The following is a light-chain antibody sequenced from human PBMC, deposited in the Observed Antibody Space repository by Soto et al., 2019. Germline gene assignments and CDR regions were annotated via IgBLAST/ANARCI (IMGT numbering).Light chain of an antibody. CDR2: GAS. J-gene: IGKJ1*01. CDR3: QQYNSYPPWT. Sequence: EIVMTQSPATLSVSPGERATLSCRASQSVSSHLAWYQQTPGQAPRLLIYGASTRATGIPARFSGSGSGTEFTLPISGLQPDDFATYYCQQYNSYPPWTFGPGTKGDIK. CDR1: QSVSSH. V-gene: IGKV3-15*01.